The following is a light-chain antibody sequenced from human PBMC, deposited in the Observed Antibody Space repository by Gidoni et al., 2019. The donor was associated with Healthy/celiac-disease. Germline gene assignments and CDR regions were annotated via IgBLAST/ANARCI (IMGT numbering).Light chain of an antibody. CDR1: SGSIASNY. CDR3: QSYDSSNVV. J-gene: IGLJ2*01. Sequence: NFMLTQPHSVSESPGTTVTISCTRSSGSIASNYVQWYQQRPGSSPTTVIYEDKQRHSGVPDRFSGSIDSSSNSASLTISGLKTEDEADYYCQSYDSSNVVFGGGTKLTVL. CDR2: EDK. V-gene: IGLV6-57*01.